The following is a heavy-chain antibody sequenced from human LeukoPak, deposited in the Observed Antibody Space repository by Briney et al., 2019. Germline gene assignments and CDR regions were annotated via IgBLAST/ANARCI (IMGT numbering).Heavy chain of an antibody. CDR3: ARDLRGYGNYVL. J-gene: IGHJ4*02. D-gene: IGHD4-11*01. V-gene: IGHV4-30-4*08. CDR2: IYYSGST. Sequence: PSETLSLNCTVSGGSISSGDYYWSWIRQPPGKGLEWIGYIYYSGSTYYNPSLRSRVTISVDTSKNQFSLKLSSVTAADTAIYYCARDLRGYGNYVLWGQGILVTVSS. CDR1: GGSISSGDYY.